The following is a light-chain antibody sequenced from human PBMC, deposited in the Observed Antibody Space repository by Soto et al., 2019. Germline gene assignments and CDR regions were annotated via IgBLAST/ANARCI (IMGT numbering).Light chain of an antibody. CDR3: NSYTLSKTVI. J-gene: IGLJ2*01. Sequence: QSALTQPASVSGSPGQSITICCSGTSSDVGAHDFVSWYQHHPDKAPKVIIFEVTKRPSGVSSRFSGSKTGNTASLTISGLQAEDEADYYCNSYTLSKTVIFGGGTKVTVL. CDR1: SSDVGAHDF. V-gene: IGLV2-14*01. CDR2: EVT.